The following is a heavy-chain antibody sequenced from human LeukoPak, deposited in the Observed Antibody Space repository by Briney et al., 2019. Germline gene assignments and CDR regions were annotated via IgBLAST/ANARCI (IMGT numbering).Heavy chain of an antibody. Sequence: GGSLRLSCAASGFTFSSYAMSWVRQAPGKGLEWVSAISGSGGSTYYADSMKGRFTISRDNSKNTLYLQMNSLRAEDTAVYYCAKMGSGYYYYYYGMDVWGQGITVTVSS. D-gene: IGHD3-22*01. J-gene: IGHJ6*02. CDR3: AKMGSGYYYYYYGMDV. CDR2: ISGSGGST. V-gene: IGHV3-23*01. CDR1: GFTFSSYA.